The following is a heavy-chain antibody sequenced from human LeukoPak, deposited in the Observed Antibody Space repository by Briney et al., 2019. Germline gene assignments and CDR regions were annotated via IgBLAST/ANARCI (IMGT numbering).Heavy chain of an antibody. J-gene: IGHJ4*02. D-gene: IGHD3-3*01. CDR1: GYSFGSFG. CDR2: ISAYNGDT. Sequence: ASVKVSCKGSGYSFGSFGINWVRQAPGQGLEWMGWISAYNGDTNYAQKFQGRVTMTTDTSTSTAYMDLMSLRSDDTAVYYCARGADFWSGYNDYWGQGTLVSVSS. V-gene: IGHV1-18*01. CDR3: ARGADFWSGYNDY.